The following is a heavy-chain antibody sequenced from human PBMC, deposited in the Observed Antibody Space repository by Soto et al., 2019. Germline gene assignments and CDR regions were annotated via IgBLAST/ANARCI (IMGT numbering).Heavy chain of an antibody. CDR1: GFSFSGYW. J-gene: IGHJ4*02. D-gene: IGHD2-15*01. CDR3: ARPSGYGSGGSCFPFDY. V-gene: IGHV3-7*01. CDR2: IKQDGSEK. Sequence: EVQLVESGGGLVQPGGSLRLSCAASGFSFSGYWMTWVRQAPGKGLEWVANIKQDGSEKYYVDSVKGRFTISRDNAKNSLYLQMNSLRAEDTAVYYCARPSGYGSGGSCFPFDYWGQGTLVTVSS.